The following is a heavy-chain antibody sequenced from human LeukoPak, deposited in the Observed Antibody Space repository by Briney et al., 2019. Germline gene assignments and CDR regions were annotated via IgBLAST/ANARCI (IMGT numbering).Heavy chain of an antibody. CDR1: GFTFSSYV. D-gene: IGHD2-15*01. CDR2: ISGSGGST. V-gene: IGHV3-23*01. J-gene: IGHJ1*01. Sequence: PGGSPRLSCAASGFTFSSYVMSWVRQAPGKGLEWVSAISGSGGSTYYADSVKGRFTISRDNSKNTLYLQMNSLRAEDTAVYYCAKYCSGGSCYGPEYFQHWGQGTLVTVSS. CDR3: AKYCSGGSCYGPEYFQH.